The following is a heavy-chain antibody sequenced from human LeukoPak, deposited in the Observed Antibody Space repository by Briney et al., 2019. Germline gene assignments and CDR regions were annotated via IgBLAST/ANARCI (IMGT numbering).Heavy chain of an antibody. CDR2: FDPEDGET. CDR1: GYTLTELS. J-gene: IGHJ6*02. V-gene: IGHV1-24*01. D-gene: IGHD3-10*01. Sequence: GASVKVSCKVSGYTLTELSMHWVRQAPGKGLEWMGGFDPEDGETIYAQKFQGRVTMTEDTSTDTAYMELSSLRSEDTAVYYYAIGLVGSGSYIPYGMDVWGQGTTVTVSS. CDR3: AIGLVGSGSYIPYGMDV.